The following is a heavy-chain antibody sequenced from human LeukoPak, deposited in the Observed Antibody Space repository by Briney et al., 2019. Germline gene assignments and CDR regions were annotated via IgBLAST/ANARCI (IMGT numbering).Heavy chain of an antibody. J-gene: IGHJ4*02. CDR1: GFTFSNAW. Sequence: PGGSLRLSCAASGFTFSNAWMSWVRQAPGKGLEWVGRIKSKTDGGTTDYAAPVKGRFTISRDDSKNTLYLQMNSLKTEDTAVYYCTTGPPLQLWLRNRGQGTLVTVSS. V-gene: IGHV3-15*01. D-gene: IGHD5-18*01. CDR2: IKSKTDGGTT. CDR3: TTGPPLQLWLRN.